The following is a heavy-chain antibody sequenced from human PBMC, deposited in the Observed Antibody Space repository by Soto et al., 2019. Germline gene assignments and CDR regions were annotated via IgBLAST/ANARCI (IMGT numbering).Heavy chain of an antibody. CDR2: IYYSGST. CDR1: GVSISSGGYY. V-gene: IGHV4-31*03. Sequence: TSETLSLTCTVSGVSISSGGYYWSWIRQHPGKGLEWIGYIYYSGSTYYNPSLKSRVTISVDTSKNQFSLKLSSVTAADTAVYYCARAQDGYATSIAVAGTNFDYWGQGTLVTVSS. D-gene: IGHD6-19*01. J-gene: IGHJ4*02. CDR3: ARAQDGYATSIAVAGTNFDY.